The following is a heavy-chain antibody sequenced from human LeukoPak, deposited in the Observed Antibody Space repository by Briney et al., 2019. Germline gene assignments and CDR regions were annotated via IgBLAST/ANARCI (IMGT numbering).Heavy chain of an antibody. CDR3: ARSRPTYSSSWYTAGY. CDR2: INWNGDST. Sequence: GGSLRLSCAASGFTFNDYGMSWVRQVPGKGLEWVSGINWNGDSTGYADSVKGRFTISRDNAKNSLYLQMNSLRAEDTALYYCARSRPTYSSSWYTAGYWGQGTLVTVSS. V-gene: IGHV3-20*04. D-gene: IGHD6-13*01. J-gene: IGHJ4*02. CDR1: GFTFNDYG.